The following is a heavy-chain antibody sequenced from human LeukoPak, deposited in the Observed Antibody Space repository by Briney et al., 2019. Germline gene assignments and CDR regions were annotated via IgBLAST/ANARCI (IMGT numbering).Heavy chain of an antibody. Sequence: ASVKVSCKASGYTFTSYGISWVRQAPGQGLEWMRWISAYNGNTNYAQKLQGRVTMTTDTSTSTAYMELRSLRSDDTAVYYCARDYSHYYYYYMDVWGKGTTVTVSS. CDR1: GYTFTSYG. CDR2: ISAYNGNT. CDR3: ARDYSHYYYYYMDV. D-gene: IGHD4-11*01. V-gene: IGHV1-18*01. J-gene: IGHJ6*03.